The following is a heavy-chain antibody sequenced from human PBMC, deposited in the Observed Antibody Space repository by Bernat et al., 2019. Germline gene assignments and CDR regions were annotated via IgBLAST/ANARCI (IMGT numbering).Heavy chain of an antibody. D-gene: IGHD3-16*01. Sequence: QVQLVESGGGVVQPGRSLRLSCAASGFTFSSYGMHWVRQAPGKGLEWVAVIWYDGSNKYYADSVKGRFTISRDNSKNTLYLQMNSLRAEDTAVYYCTSPLKVGGVYYYGMDVWGQGTTVTVSS. V-gene: IGHV3-33*01. CDR3: TSPLKVGGVYYYGMDV. CDR1: GFTFSSYG. CDR2: IWYDGSNK. J-gene: IGHJ6*02.